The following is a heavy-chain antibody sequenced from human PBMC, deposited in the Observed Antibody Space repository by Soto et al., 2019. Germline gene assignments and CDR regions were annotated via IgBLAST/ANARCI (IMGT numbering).Heavy chain of an antibody. CDR3: AKPMTTYTVYYYYGMDV. V-gene: IGHV3-9*01. Sequence: EVQLVESGGGLVQPGRSLRLSCAASGFTFDDYAMHWVRQAPGQGLEWVSGISWNSGSIGYADSVKGRFTISRDNAKNSLYLQMNSLRAEDTALYYCAKPMTTYTVYYYYGMDVWCQGTTVTVSS. CDR2: ISWNSGSI. CDR1: GFTFDDYA. J-gene: IGHJ6*02. D-gene: IGHD4-17*01.